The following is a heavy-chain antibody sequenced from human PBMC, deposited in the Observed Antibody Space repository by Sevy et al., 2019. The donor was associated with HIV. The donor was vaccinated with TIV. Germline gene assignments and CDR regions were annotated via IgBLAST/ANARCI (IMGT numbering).Heavy chain of an antibody. CDR2: INPNSGGT. V-gene: IGHV1-2*02. D-gene: IGHD3-16*02. CDR1: GYTFTGYY. CDR3: ARSSRGYYDYVWGSYPRVGYLDY. J-gene: IGHJ4*02. Sequence: ASVKVSCKASGYTFTGYYMHWVRQAPGQGLEWMGWINPNSGGTNYAQKFQGRVTMTRDTSISTAYMGLSRLRTDDTAVYYCARSSRGYYDYVWGSYPRVGYLDYWGQGTLVTVSS.